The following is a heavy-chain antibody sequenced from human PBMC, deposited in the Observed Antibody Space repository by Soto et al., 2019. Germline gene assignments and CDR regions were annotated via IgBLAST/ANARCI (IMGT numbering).Heavy chain of an antibody. Sequence: ASVKVSCKASGGTFSSYAISWVRQAPGQGLEWMGGIIPIFGTANYAQKFQGRVTITADESTSTAYMELSSLRSEDTAVYYCARESQGDYDFWSGYSHDAFDIWGQGTMVTVSS. V-gene: IGHV1-69*13. CDR2: IIPIFGTA. D-gene: IGHD3-3*01. J-gene: IGHJ3*02. CDR3: ARESQGDYDFWSGYSHDAFDI. CDR1: GGTFSSYA.